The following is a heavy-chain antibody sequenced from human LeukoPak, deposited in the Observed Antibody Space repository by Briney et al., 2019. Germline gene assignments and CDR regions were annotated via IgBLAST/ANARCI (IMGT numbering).Heavy chain of an antibody. CDR1: GFTFGDYA. D-gene: IGHD1-26*01. J-gene: IGHJ4*02. CDR2: IRSKAYGGTT. CDR3: TRGGSYYGDDY. Sequence: GGSLRLSCTASGFTFGDYAMSWVRQAPGKGLEWVGFIRSKAYGGTTECAASVKGRFTISRDDSKSIAYLQMNSLKTEDTAVYYCTRGGSYYGDDYWGQGTLVTVSS. V-gene: IGHV3-49*04.